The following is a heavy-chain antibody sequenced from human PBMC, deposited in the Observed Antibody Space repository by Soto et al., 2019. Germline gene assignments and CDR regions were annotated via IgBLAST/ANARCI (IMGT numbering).Heavy chain of an antibody. D-gene: IGHD2-15*01. CDR1: GFTFSSYA. V-gene: IGHV3-23*01. J-gene: IGHJ5*02. CDR2: ISGSGGST. CDR3: AKDLDIVVVVAATQFDP. Sequence: GGSLRLSCAASGFTFSSYAMSWVRQAPGKGLEWVSAISGSGGSTYYADSLKGRFTISRDNSKNTMYLQMNILRAEDTAVYYCAKDLDIVVVVAATQFDPWGQGTLVTVSS.